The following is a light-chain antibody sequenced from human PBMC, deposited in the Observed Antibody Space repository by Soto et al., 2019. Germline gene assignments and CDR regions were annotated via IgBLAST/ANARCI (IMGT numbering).Light chain of an antibody. CDR2: GAS. CDR1: QSVSSSY. V-gene: IGKV3-20*01. CDR3: QQQGRSWIT. J-gene: IGKJ5*01. Sequence: EIVLTQSPGTLSLSPGERATLSCRASQSVSSSYLAWYQQKPGQAPRLLIHGASTRATGIPARFSGSGYGTEFTLTISSLQSEDFAVYYCQQQGRSWITFGQGTRLEIK.